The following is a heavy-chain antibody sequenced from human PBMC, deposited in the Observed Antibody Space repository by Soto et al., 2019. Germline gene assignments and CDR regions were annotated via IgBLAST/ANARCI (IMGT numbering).Heavy chain of an antibody. CDR3: ARPRGIAAAGNNWFDP. J-gene: IGHJ5*02. V-gene: IGHV4-39*01. CDR2: IYYSGST. Sequence: PSETLSLTCTVSGGSISSSGYCWGWIRQPPGKGLEWIGSIYYSGSTYYNPSLKSRVTISVDTSKNQFSLKLSSVTAADTAVYYCARPRGIAAAGNNWFDPWGQGTLVTVSS. CDR1: GGSISSSGYC. D-gene: IGHD6-13*01.